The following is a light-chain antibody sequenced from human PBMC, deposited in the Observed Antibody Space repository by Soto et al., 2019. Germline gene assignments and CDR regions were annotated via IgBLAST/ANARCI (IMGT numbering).Light chain of an antibody. CDR3: KQSYSTPQNP. J-gene: IGKJ3*01. Sequence: DIQMTQSPSSLSASVGDRVTITCRASQSISSYLNWYQQKPGKAPKLLIYAASSLQGGVPSRFSGGGSGTVFTLTISSLKPEVFEIYSCKQSYSTPQNPLGRGTRVDI. V-gene: IGKV1-39*01. CDR1: QSISSY. CDR2: AAS.